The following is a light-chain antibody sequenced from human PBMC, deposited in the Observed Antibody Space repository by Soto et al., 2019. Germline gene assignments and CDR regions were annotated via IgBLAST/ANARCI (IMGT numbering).Light chain of an antibody. Sequence: QSVLTQPSSTSGTPGQRVTISCSGSSSNIGSYSVYWYQQLPGTAPSLLIYNNDQRPSGVPYRFSGSKSGTSASLAIGGLRSEEEADYSCATWDDSLSGPVFGGGTKLTVL. CDR1: SSNIGSYS. CDR3: ATWDDSLSGPV. V-gene: IGLV1-47*02. CDR2: NND. J-gene: IGLJ2*01.